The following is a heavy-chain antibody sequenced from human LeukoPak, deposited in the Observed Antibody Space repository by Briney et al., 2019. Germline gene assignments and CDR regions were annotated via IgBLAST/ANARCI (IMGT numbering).Heavy chain of an antibody. CDR2: ISSSSSTI. V-gene: IGHV3-48*01. D-gene: IGHD3-3*01. CDR1: GFTFSSYS. CDR3: ARSPFLEWSSYFDY. J-gene: IGHJ4*02. Sequence: PGGSLRLSCAASGFTFSSYSMNWVRQAPGKGLEWVSYISSSSSTIYYADSVKGRFTISRDNAKNSLYLQMNSLRAEDTAVYYCARSPFLEWSSYFDYWGQGTLVTVSS.